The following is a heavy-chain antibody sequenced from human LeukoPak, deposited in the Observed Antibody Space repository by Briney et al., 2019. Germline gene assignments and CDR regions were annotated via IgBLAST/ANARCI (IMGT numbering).Heavy chain of an antibody. J-gene: IGHJ3*01. CDR2: IYPGDSEA. Sequence: GESPKISCKSSGYSFTSYWIGWVRQMPGKDLEWMGIIYPGDSEARYSPSFRGQVTISADKSINTAYLQWSSLKASDTAMYYCARCKAVAGTIDAFDFWGQGTMVTVSS. CDR3: ARCKAVAGTIDAFDF. V-gene: IGHV5-51*01. D-gene: IGHD6-19*01. CDR1: GYSFTSYW.